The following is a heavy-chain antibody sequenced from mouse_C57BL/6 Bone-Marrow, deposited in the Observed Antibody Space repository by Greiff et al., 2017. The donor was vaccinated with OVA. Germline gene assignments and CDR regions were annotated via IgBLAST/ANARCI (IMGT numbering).Heavy chain of an antibody. Sequence: EVQLQQSGPELVKPGASVKIPCKASGYTFTDYNMDWVKQSHGKSLEWIGDINPNNGGTIYNQKFKGKATLTVDKSSSAAYMELRSLTSEDTAVYYCASSPFITTVVATPYFDYWGQGTTLTVSS. CDR1: GYTFTDYN. CDR2: INPNNGGT. CDR3: ASSPFITTVVATPYFDY. D-gene: IGHD1-1*01. J-gene: IGHJ2*01. V-gene: IGHV1-18*01.